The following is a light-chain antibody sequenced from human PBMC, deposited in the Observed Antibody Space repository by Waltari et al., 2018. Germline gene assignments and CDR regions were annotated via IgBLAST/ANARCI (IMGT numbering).Light chain of an antibody. CDR2: SNK. V-gene: IGLV1-44*01. J-gene: IGLJ2*01. CDR1: SSNIGSNT. Sequence: QSVLTQPPSASGTPGQRVTISCSGSSSNIGSNTVNWYQQLPGTAPNLLIYSNKQRPQGVPDRFSGSKSGTSASLAISGLQSEDEADYYCAAWDDSLNVVVFGGGTKLTVL. CDR3: AAWDDSLNVVV.